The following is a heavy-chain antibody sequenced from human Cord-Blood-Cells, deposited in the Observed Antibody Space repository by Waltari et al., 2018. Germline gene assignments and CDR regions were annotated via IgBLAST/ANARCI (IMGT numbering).Heavy chain of an antibody. CDR2: IYYSGST. CDR1: GGSISSHY. Sequence: QVQLQASGPGLVKPSETLSLTCTVSGGSISSHYWSWIRQPPGKGLEWIGYIYYSGSTNYNPSLKSRVTISVDTSKNQFSLKLSSVTAADTAVYYCARFPSTGDRAFDLWGRGTLVTVSS. V-gene: IGHV4-59*11. CDR3: ARFPSTGDRAFDL. D-gene: IGHD7-27*01. J-gene: IGHJ2*01.